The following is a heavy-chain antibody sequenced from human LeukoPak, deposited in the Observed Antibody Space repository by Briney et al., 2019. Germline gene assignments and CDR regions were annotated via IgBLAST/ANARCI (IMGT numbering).Heavy chain of an antibody. CDR3: ARRYYYGSGSYYKNHFDY. V-gene: IGHV5-51*01. J-gene: IGHJ4*02. D-gene: IGHD3-10*01. Sequence: GESLKISCKGSGYSFTSYWIGWVRQMPGKGLEWMGIIYPGDSDTRYSPSFQGQVTISADKSIGTAYLQWSSLKASDTAMYYCARRYYYGSGSYYKNHFDYWGQGTLVTVSS. CDR2: IYPGDSDT. CDR1: GYSFTSYW.